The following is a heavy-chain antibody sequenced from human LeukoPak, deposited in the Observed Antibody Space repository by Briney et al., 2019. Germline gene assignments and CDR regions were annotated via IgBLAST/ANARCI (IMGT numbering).Heavy chain of an antibody. Sequence: SETLSLTCTVSGYSISSGYYWGWIRQPPGKGLEWIGSTYHSGSTYYNPSLKSRVTISVDTSKNQFSLKLSSVTAADTAVYYCAREGTYYYDSSGYFSLDYWGQGTLVTVSS. D-gene: IGHD3-22*01. J-gene: IGHJ4*02. CDR1: GYSISSGYY. V-gene: IGHV4-38-2*02. CDR2: TYHSGST. CDR3: AREGTYYYDSSGYFSLDY.